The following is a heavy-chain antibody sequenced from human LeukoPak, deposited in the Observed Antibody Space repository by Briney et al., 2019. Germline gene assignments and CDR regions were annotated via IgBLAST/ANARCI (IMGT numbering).Heavy chain of an antibody. CDR1: GASINDFY. CDR2: VYYGGST. D-gene: IGHD5-12*01. J-gene: IGHJ4*02. V-gene: IGHV4-59*01. CDR3: ARGGIRGYSAFDNLDF. Sequence: KTSETQSLTCAVSGASINDFYWTWIRQPPGKGLEWIGYVYYGGSTNYNPSLKSRVSMSVDTSKNQFSLTLTSVTVADTALYYCARGGIRGYSAFDNLDFWGLGTHVTVSS.